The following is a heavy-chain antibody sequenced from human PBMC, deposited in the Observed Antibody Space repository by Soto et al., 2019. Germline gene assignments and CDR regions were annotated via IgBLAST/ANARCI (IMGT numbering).Heavy chain of an antibody. J-gene: IGHJ4*02. Sequence: SEALSLAFTVSCGSIISDYWIWILQPAGKGLEWIGLIYTSVSTNYNPSLKSRVTMSVDTSKNQFSLKLSSVTAADTAVYYCARGGIRELISILIYWGQGTLVTVSS. V-gene: IGHV4-4*07. CDR3: ARGGIRELISILIY. CDR1: CGSIISDY. D-gene: IGHD1-26*01. CDR2: IYTSVST.